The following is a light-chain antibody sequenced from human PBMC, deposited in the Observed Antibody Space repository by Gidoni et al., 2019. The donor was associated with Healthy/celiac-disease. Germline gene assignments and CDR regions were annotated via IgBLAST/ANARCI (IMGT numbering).Light chain of an antibody. J-gene: IGKJ2*01. CDR1: QSISSY. CDR2: AAS. CDR3: QQSYSTPLYT. Sequence: DIQMPHPPSSLSASVGARVTITCRSSQSISSYLNWYQQKPGKAPKLLIYAASSLQSGVPSRFSGSGSGTDFTLTISSMQHEDFATYYCQQSYSTPLYTFGQGTKLEIK. V-gene: IGKV1-39*01.